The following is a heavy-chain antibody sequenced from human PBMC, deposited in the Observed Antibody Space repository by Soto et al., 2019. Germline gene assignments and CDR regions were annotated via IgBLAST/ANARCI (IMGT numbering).Heavy chain of an antibody. V-gene: IGHV4-30-4*01. CDR2: IYYSGST. CDR1: GGSISSGDYY. D-gene: IGHD1-26*01. Sequence: QVQLQESGPGLVKPSQTLSLTCTVSGGSISSGDYYWSWIRQPPGKGLEWIGYIYYSGSTYYNPSLKSRVTISVYTXXNQFSLKLSSVTAADTAVYYCAREGGIVGATTVDYWGQGTLVTVSS. J-gene: IGHJ4*02. CDR3: AREGGIVGATTVDY.